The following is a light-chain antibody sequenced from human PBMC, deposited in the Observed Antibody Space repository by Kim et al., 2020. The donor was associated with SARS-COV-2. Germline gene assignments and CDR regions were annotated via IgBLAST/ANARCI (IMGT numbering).Light chain of an antibody. CDR1: SSNIGSNS. CDR2: RNN. V-gene: IGLV1-47*01. CDR3: AAWDDSLSAYVV. J-gene: IGLJ2*01. Sequence: QSVLTQPPSASGTPGQRVSISCSGSSSNIGSNSVYWYQQLPGPAPKLLIYRNNQRPSGVPDRFSGSKSGTSASLAISGLRSEDEADYYCAAWDDSLSAYVVFGGGTQLTVL.